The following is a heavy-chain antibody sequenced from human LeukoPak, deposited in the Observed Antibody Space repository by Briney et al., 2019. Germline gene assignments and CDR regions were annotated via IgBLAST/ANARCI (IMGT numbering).Heavy chain of an antibody. V-gene: IGHV1-24*01. CDR2: FDPEDGET. J-gene: IGHJ5*02. CDR3: ATDLSLDP. CDR1: GYTLTELS. Sequence: GASVKVSFKGSGYTLTELSMHWVRQAHGKGLEWMGGFDPEDGETIYAQKFQGRVTMKEDTSTDTAYIELSSLRSEDTAVYYCATDLSLDPWGQGTLVTVSS.